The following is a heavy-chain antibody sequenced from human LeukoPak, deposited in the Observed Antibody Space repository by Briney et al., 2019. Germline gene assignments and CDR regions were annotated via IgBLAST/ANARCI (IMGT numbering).Heavy chain of an antibody. Sequence: TGGSLRLSCAASGFTFSSYEMNWVRQAPGKGLKWVSYISSSGSTIYYADSVEGRFTISRDNAKNSLYLQMNSLRAEDTAVYYCARWAPAIDYWGQGTLVTVSS. CDR1: GFTFSSYE. V-gene: IGHV3-48*03. J-gene: IGHJ4*02. CDR2: ISSSGSTI. D-gene: IGHD2-2*01. CDR3: ARWAPAIDY.